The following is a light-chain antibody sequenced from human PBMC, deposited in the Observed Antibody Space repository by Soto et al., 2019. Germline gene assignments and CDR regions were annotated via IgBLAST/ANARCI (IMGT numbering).Light chain of an antibody. J-gene: IGKJ2*01. CDR3: QQYNSWPPYT. Sequence: EIVMTQSPATLSVSPGERATLSCRASQSVSSNLAWYQQKPGQAPRLLIYRASTRATGIPARFSGSGSGTEFTLTISSLQSEDFAVYYCQQYNSWPPYTFGQGTKLEIK. V-gene: IGKV3-15*01. CDR2: RAS. CDR1: QSVSSN.